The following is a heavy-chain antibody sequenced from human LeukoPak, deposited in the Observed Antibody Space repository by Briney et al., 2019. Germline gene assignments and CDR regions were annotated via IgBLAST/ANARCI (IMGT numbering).Heavy chain of an antibody. CDR1: GGSISSYY. Sequence: SETLSLTCTVSGGSISSYYWSWIRQPPGKGLEWIGYIYYSGSTNYNPSLKSRVTISVDTSKNQFSLKLSSVTAADTAVYYCARGDDYYGVFVYWGQGTLVTVSS. D-gene: IGHD3-10*01. J-gene: IGHJ4*02. CDR3: ARGDDYYGVFVY. CDR2: IYYSGST. V-gene: IGHV4-59*01.